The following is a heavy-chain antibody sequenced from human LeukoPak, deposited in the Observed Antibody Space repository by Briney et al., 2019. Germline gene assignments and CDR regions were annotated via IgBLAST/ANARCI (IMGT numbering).Heavy chain of an antibody. V-gene: IGHV4-39*07. CDR3: ARRGNWGSWYYFDY. CDR2: IYYSGNT. CDR1: GGSISSSNYY. Sequence: SETLSLTCTVSGGSISSSNYYWGWIRQPPGKGLEWIGTIYYSGNTNYNPSLKSRVTISVDTSKNQFSLKLSSVTAADTAVYYCARRGNWGSWYYFDYWGQGTLVTVSS. J-gene: IGHJ4*02. D-gene: IGHD7-27*01.